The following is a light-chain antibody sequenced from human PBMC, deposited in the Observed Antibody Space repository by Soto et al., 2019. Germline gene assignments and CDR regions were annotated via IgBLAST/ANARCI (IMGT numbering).Light chain of an antibody. CDR1: QNIATW. J-gene: IGKJ1*01. CDR3: QQYDSYSWT. V-gene: IGKV1-5*03. CDR2: KSS. Sequence: DIQMTQSPSSLSACVGDRVTITCRASQNIATWLAWYQQKPGKAPNLLIYKSSALESGVPARFSGPGSGTEFTLTISILQPDDLATYYCQQYDSYSWTFGQGTKVEIK.